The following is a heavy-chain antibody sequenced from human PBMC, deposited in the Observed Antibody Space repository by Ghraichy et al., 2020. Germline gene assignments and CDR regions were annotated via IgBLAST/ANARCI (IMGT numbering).Heavy chain of an antibody. D-gene: IGHD2-2*01. V-gene: IGHV3-21*01. J-gene: IGHJ6*03. CDR1: GFTFSSYS. CDR2: ISSSSSYI. CDR3: ARVPGDCSSTSCYFHFYYYYYYYYMDV. Sequence: LSLTCAASGFTFSSYSMNWVRQAPGKGLEWVSSISSSSSYIYYADSVKGRFTISRDNAKNSLYLQMNSLRAEDTAVYYCARVPGDCSSTSCYFHFYYYYYYYYMDVWGKGTTVTVSS.